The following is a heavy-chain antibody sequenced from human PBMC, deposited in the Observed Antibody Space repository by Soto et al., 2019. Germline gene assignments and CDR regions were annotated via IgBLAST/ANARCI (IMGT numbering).Heavy chain of an antibody. J-gene: IGHJ6*02. CDR3: ARTPDLILINYYGMDV. CDR2: ISPYNENT. V-gene: IGHV1-18*01. Sequence: ASVKVSCTDSGYTFTNYGVSWVRQAPGQGLEWMGWISPYNENTIYAQKVQGRVTMTTDTSTSTVYMELRSLRSDDTAVYYCARTPDLILINYYGMDVWGQGTTVTVSS. D-gene: IGHD3-16*01. CDR1: GYTFTNYG.